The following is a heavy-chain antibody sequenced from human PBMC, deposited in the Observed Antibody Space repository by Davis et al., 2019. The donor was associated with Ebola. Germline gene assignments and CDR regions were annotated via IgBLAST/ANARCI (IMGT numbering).Heavy chain of an antibody. V-gene: IGHV1-2*04. CDR3: ARDRGSLLYYYGKDV. J-gene: IGHJ6*02. CDR1: GYTFTGYY. D-gene: IGHD3-16*01. CDR2: INPNSGGT. Sequence: AASVKVSCKASGYTFTGYYMHWVRQAPGQGLEWMGWINPNSGGTNYAQKFQGWVTMTRDTSISTAYMELSRLRSDDTAVYYCARDRGSLLYYYGKDVWGQGTTVTVSS.